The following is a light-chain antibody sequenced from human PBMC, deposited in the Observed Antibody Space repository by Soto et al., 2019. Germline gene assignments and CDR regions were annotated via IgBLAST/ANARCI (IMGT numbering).Light chain of an antibody. CDR3: QQYGSSPQT. J-gene: IGKJ1*01. Sequence: EIVLTQSPGTLSLSPGERATLSCRASQSVSSSYLAWYQQKPGQAPRPLIYGASSRAIGIPDRFSGSGSGTDFTLTICRLEPEDFAVYYCQQYGSSPQTFGQGTKVDIK. CDR1: QSVSSSY. V-gene: IGKV3-20*01. CDR2: GAS.